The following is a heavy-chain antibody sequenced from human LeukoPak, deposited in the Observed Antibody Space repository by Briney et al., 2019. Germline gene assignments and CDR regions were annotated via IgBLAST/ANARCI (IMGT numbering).Heavy chain of an antibody. D-gene: IGHD6-19*01. J-gene: IGHJ4*02. CDR2: VYTTDNT. CDR3: ASGGAWYPFDY. V-gene: IGHV3-53*01. Sequence: GGSLRLSCAASGFIVSSNYMSWVRQAPGKGLEWVSVVYTTDNTYYADSVKGRFTISRDNSKNTLYLQMNSLRAEDTAIYYCASGGAWYPFDYWGQGTLVTVS. CDR1: GFIVSSNY.